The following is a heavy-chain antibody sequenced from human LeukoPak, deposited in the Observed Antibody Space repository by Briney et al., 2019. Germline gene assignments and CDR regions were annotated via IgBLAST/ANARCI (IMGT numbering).Heavy chain of an antibody. CDR3: ARGYSSSSGYYYYYMDV. CDR2: INPNSGGT. D-gene: IGHD6-6*01. V-gene: IGHV1-2*02. CDR1: GYTFTGYY. J-gene: IGHJ6*03. Sequence: GASVEVSCKASGYTFTGYYMHWVRQAPGQGLEWMGWINPNSGGTNYAQKFQGRVTMTRDTSISTAYMELSRLRSDDTAVYYCARGYSSSSGYYYYYMDVWGKGTTVTVTS.